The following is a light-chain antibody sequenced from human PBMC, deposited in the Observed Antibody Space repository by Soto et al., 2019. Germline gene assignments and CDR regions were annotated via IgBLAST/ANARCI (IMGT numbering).Light chain of an antibody. Sequence: DIQMTQSPSSLSASVGDRVTMTCRASQNISNYLNWYQQKPGKAPKLLIYDASSLESGVPSRFSGSGSGTEFTLTISSLQPDDFATYYCQQYNSYRGTFGQGTKVDIK. V-gene: IGKV1-5*01. CDR2: DAS. CDR1: QNISNY. J-gene: IGKJ1*01. CDR3: QQYNSYRGT.